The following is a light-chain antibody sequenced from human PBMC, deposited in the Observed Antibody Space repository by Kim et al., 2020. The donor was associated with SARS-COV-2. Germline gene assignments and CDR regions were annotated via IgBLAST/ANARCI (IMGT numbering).Light chain of an antibody. CDR3: SSYTSSSTWV. V-gene: IGLV2-18*02. Sequence: QSVTVSLPGTSSYFGSYSRVSWYQQPPGTAPKLMIYEVSNRPSGVPDRFSGSKSGNTASLTISGLQAEDEADYYCSSYTSSSTWVFGGGTQLTVL. CDR1: SSYFGSYSR. J-gene: IGLJ3*02. CDR2: EVS.